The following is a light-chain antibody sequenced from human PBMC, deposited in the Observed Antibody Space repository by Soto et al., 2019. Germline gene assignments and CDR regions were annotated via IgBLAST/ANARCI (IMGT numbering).Light chain of an antibody. CDR2: GAS. V-gene: IGKV3-15*01. CDR3: QQYNSYPLT. CDR1: QSVSRN. J-gene: IGKJ4*01. Sequence: EIVMTQSPATLSVSPGERATLSCRASQSVSRNLAWYQQKPGQAPRLLIYGASTRATGIPARFSGGGSGTEFTLTISSLQPDDFATYYCQQYNSYPLTFGGGTKVDIK.